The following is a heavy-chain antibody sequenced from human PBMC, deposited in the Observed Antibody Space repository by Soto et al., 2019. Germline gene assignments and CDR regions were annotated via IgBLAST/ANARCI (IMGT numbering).Heavy chain of an antibody. Sequence: PSETLSLTCTVSGGSISSSSYYWGWIRQPPGKGLEWIGSIYYSGSTYYNPSLKSRVTISVDTSKNQFSLKLSSVAVADTAVYYCARLVAVAGTREFDYWGQGTLVTVSS. D-gene: IGHD6-19*01. CDR1: GGSISSSSYY. V-gene: IGHV4-39*01. CDR3: ARLVAVAGTREFDY. J-gene: IGHJ4*02. CDR2: IYYSGST.